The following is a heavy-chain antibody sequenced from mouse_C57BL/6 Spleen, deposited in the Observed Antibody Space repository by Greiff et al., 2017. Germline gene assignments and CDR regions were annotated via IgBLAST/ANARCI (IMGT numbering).Heavy chain of an antibody. CDR2: INPSNGGT. D-gene: IGHD3-2*02. J-gene: IGHJ2*01. CDR1: GYTFTSYW. CDR3: AREKGSSGYGYCDD. V-gene: IGHV1-53*01. Sequence: QVQLQQPGTELVKPGASVKLSCKASGYTFTSYWMHWVKQRPGQGLEWIGNINPSNGGTTYNEKFKSKATLTVDKSSSTAYMQLSSLTSEDSAVYYCAREKGSSGYGYCDDWGQGTTLTVSS.